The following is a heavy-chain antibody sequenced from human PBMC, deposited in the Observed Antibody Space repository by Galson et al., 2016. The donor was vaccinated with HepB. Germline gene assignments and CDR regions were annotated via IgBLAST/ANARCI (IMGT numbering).Heavy chain of an antibody. Sequence: SLRLSCAASGFTFSNYWMSWVRQAPGKGLEWVANIKNDGSQKYYVDSVKGRFTISRDNGKNSLYLQMGSLRAEDTAVYYCARGDCSSSTCYVIWFDPWCQGTLVTVSS. D-gene: IGHD2-2*01. V-gene: IGHV3-7*04. CDR3: ARGDCSSSTCYVIWFDP. CDR1: GFTFSNYW. CDR2: IKNDGSQK. J-gene: IGHJ5*02.